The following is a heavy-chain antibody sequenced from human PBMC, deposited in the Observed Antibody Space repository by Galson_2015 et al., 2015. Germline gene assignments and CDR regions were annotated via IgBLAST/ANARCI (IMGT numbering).Heavy chain of an antibody. J-gene: IGHJ3*02. CDR3: ARDYYDSSGYRFDAFEI. CDR2: IYYSGST. CDR1: GGSISSGGYY. Sequence: TLSLTCTVSGGSISSGGYYWSWIRQHPGKGLEWIGYIYYSGSTYYNPSLKSRVTISVDTSKNQFSLKLSSVTAADTAVYYCARDYYDSSGYRFDAFEIWGQGTMVTVSS. D-gene: IGHD3-22*01. V-gene: IGHV4-31*03.